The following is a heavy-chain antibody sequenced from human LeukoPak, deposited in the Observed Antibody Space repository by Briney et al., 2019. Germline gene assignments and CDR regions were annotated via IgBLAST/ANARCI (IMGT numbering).Heavy chain of an antibody. CDR2: ISSGSSCI. J-gene: IGHJ6*03. D-gene: IGHD3-3*01. Sequence: GGSLRLSCAASGFTFSNYYMNWVRQAPGKGLEWVSSISSGSSCIYYADSLKGRFTISRDNAKNSLYLQMNSLRAEDTAVYYCAKDFWSGYRNAMDVWGKGTTVTVSS. CDR1: GFTFSNYY. CDR3: AKDFWSGYRNAMDV. V-gene: IGHV3-21*01.